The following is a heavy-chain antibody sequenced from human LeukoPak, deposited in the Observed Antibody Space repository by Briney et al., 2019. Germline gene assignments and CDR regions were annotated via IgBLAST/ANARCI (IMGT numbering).Heavy chain of an antibody. D-gene: IGHD2-21*02. J-gene: IGHJ4*02. CDR3: ARSACGGDCYLFDY. V-gene: IGHV3-30-3*01. Sequence: GGSLRLSCAASGFTFSSYAMPWVRQAPGKGLEWVAVISYDGSNKYYADSVKGRFTISKDNSKNTPYLQMNSLRAEDTAVYYCARSACGGDCYLFDYWGQGTLVTVSS. CDR1: GFTFSSYA. CDR2: ISYDGSNK.